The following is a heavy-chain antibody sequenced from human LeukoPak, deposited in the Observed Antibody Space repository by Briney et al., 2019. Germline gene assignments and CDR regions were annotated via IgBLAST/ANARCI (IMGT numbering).Heavy chain of an antibody. Sequence: SGGSLRLSCATSGFTFSDHYMTWIRQAPGKGLEWVSGINWNGGSTGNADSVKGRFTISRDNAKNSLYLQMNSLRAEDTAVYYCAELGITMIGGVWGKGTTVTISS. CDR3: AELGITMIGGV. CDR2: INWNGGST. V-gene: IGHV3-20*04. CDR1: GFTFSDHY. J-gene: IGHJ6*04. D-gene: IGHD3-10*02.